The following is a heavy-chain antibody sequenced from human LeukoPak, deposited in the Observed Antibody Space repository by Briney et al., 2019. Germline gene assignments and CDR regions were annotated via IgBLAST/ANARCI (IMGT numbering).Heavy chain of an antibody. D-gene: IGHD2-21*02. CDR1: GYTFTGYY. CDR2: IDPNSGGT. Sequence: ASVKVSCKPSGYTFTGYYMHWVRQAPGQGLEWMGWIDPNSGGTNYAQKFQGRVTMTRDTSISTAYMELSRLRSDDTAVYYCARGGIVVVTAWDYWGQGTLVTVSS. CDR3: ARGGIVVVTAWDY. J-gene: IGHJ4*02. V-gene: IGHV1-2*02.